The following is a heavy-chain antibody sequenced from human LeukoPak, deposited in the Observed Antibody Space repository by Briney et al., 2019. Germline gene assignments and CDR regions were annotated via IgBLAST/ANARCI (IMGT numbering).Heavy chain of an antibody. Sequence: ASETLSLTCTVPGGSISSYYWSWIRQPPGKGLEWIGYIYYSGSTNYNPSLKSRVTISVDTPKNQFSLKLSSVTAADTAVYYCAREISASSSWSITSYWYFDLWGRGTLVTVSS. CDR2: IYYSGST. CDR3: AREISASSSWSITSYWYFDL. CDR1: GGSISSYY. D-gene: IGHD6-13*01. V-gene: IGHV4-59*01. J-gene: IGHJ2*01.